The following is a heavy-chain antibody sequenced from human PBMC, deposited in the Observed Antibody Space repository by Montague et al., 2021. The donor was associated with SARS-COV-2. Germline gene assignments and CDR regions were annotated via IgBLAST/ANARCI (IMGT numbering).Heavy chain of an antibody. J-gene: IGHJ3*02. Sequence: SETLSLTCTVSGASISSGSYYWGWIRQPPGKGLEWIGSIYYSGSTYYNPSLKSRVTISVDTSKNQFSLKLSSVTAADTAVYYCARFPTSYYYDSKAAPATPDAFDIWGQGTMVTVSS. CDR3: ARFPTSYYYDSKAAPATPDAFDI. CDR1: GASISSGSYY. CDR2: IYYSGST. D-gene: IGHD3-22*01. V-gene: IGHV4-39*01.